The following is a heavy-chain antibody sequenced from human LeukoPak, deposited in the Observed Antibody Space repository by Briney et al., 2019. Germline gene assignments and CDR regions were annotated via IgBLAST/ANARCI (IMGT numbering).Heavy chain of an antibody. V-gene: IGHV1-24*01. J-gene: IGHJ4*02. CDR2: FDPEDGET. Sequence: GASVKVSCKVSGYTLTELSMHWVRQAPGKGLEWMGGFDPEDGETIYAQKFQGRVTMTEDTSTNTGYMEPTSLRSEDTAVYYCAADGGGLSSVVTPRSSPFDYWGQGTLVTVSS. D-gene: IGHD4-23*01. CDR3: AADGGGLSSVVTPRSSPFDY. CDR1: GYTLTELS.